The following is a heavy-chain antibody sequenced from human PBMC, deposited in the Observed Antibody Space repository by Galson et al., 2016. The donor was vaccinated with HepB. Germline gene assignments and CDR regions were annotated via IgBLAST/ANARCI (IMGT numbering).Heavy chain of an antibody. V-gene: IGHV3-30*04. D-gene: IGHD6-13*01. Sequence: SLRLSCAASGFTFSNFAVHWVRQAPAKGLEWVAVIYQDGREKYYADSVRGRFTISRDNAKNTLDLQMNSLRAEDTTVYYCAKAGDDSSWSLDYWGQGTLVTVSS. J-gene: IGHJ4*02. CDR2: IYQDGREK. CDR1: GFTFSNFA. CDR3: AKAGDDSSWSLDY.